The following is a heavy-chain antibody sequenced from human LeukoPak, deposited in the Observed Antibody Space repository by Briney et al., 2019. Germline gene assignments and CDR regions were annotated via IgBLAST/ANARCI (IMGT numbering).Heavy chain of an antibody. CDR2: INPNSGGT. CDR3: ARASNQYNYDITFFDY. V-gene: IGHV1-2*02. CDR1: GYTFTGYY. D-gene: IGHD5-18*01. Sequence: ASVKVSCKASGYTFTGYYMHWVRQAPGQGLEWMGWINPNSGGTNYAQKFQGRVTMTRDTSISTAHMELSRLTSDDTAVYYCARASNQYNYDITFFDYWGQGTLVTVSS. J-gene: IGHJ4*02.